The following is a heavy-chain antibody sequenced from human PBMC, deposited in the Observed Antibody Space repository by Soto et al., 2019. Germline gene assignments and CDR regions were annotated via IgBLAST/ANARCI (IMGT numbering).Heavy chain of an antibody. CDR1: GGSISSSSYY. V-gene: IGHV4-39*01. D-gene: IGHD3-3*01. CDR3: ARSSPDRFLEWLLSYYFDY. CDR2: IYYSGST. Sequence: SETLSLTCTVSGGSISSSSYYWGWIRQPPGKGLEWIGSIYYSGSTYYNPSLKSRVTISVDTSKNQFSLKLSSVTAADTAVYYCARSSPDRFLEWLLSYYFDYWGQGTLVTVSS. J-gene: IGHJ4*02.